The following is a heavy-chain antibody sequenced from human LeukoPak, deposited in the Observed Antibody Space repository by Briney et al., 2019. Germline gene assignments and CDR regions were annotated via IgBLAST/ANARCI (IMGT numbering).Heavy chain of an antibody. CDR1: GGSISSGGYY. CDR2: IYYSGST. CDR3: ARDRAARPHFDS. D-gene: IGHD6-6*01. J-gene: IGHJ4*02. Sequence: PSETLSLTCTVSGGSISSGGYYWSWIRQHPGKGLEWIGYIYYSGSTYYNPSLKSRVTISVDTSKNQFSLKLSSVTAADTAVYYCARDRAARPHFDSCGQGTLVTVSS. V-gene: IGHV4-31*03.